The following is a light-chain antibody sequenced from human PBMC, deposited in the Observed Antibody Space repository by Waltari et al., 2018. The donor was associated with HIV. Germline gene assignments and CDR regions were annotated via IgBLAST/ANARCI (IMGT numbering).Light chain of an antibody. CDR3: ASHAGSKDV. CDR2: DVS. V-gene: IGLV2-8*01. J-gene: IGLJ2*01. Sequence: QSALTQPPSASGSPGQSVTISCPGTSSDIGAYNYVSWFQQPPAKAPKLMIFDVSKRPSGVPDRFSGSKSGNTASLTVSGLQAEDEADYYCASHAGSKDVFGGGTKLTVL. CDR1: SSDIGAYNY.